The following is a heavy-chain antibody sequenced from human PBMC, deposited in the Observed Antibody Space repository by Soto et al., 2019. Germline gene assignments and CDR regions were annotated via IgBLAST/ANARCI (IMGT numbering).Heavy chain of an antibody. CDR1: GFTFNKYS. D-gene: IGHD3-22*01. V-gene: IGHV3-21*06. CDR2: ITSKTGDQ. CDR3: ARDLMPNDRGLGDLAY. J-gene: IGHJ4*02. Sequence: PGGSLRLSCAASGFTFNKYSMNWVRQAPGKGLEWVSSITSKTGDQYYADSLKGRFIISRDNTKNSLSLQVTSLRDEDTAVYYCARDLMPNDRGLGDLAYWGQGTLVTVSS.